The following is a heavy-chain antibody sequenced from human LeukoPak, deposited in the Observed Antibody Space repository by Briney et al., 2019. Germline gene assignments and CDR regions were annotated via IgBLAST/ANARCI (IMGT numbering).Heavy chain of an antibody. CDR1: GGSFSGYY. CDR3: ARGGDYGGGY. D-gene: IGHD4-17*01. J-gene: IGHJ4*02. CDR2: INHSGST. V-gene: IGHV4-34*01. Sequence: SETLSLTCAVYGGSFSGYYWSWIRQPPGKGLEWIGEINHSGSTNYNPSLKSRVTISVDTSKNQFSLKLSSVTAADTAVYYCARGGDYGGGYWGQGTLVTVSS.